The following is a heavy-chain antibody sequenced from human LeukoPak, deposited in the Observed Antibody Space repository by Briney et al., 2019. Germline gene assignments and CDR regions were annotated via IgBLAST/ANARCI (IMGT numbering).Heavy chain of an antibody. D-gene: IGHD2-2*01. Sequence: SETLSLTCAVYGGSFSGYYWRWIRQPPGKGLEWIGEINHSGSTNYNPSLTSRVTISVDTSKNQFSLKLSSGTAADTAVYYCARGVKLGYCSGTSHGYSSWFDPWGEGTLVTVSS. V-gene: IGHV4-34*01. J-gene: IGHJ5*02. CDR3: ARGVKLGYCSGTSHGYSSWFDP. CDR1: GGSFSGYY. CDR2: INHSGST.